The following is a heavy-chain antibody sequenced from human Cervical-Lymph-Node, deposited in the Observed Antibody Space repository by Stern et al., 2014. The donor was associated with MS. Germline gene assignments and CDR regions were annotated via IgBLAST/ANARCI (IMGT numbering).Heavy chain of an antibody. CDR2: IFSNDEK. J-gene: IGHJ4*02. V-gene: IGHV2-26*01. D-gene: IGHD3-22*01. CDR1: GFSLSNARMG. CDR3: ARSNYYDSSGYPYYFDY. Sequence: QVTLKESGPVLVKPTETLTLTCTVSGFSLSNARMGVSWIRQPPGKALEXLAHIFSNDEKSYSTSLKSRLTISKDTSKSQVVLTMTNMDPVDTATYYCARSNYYDSSGYPYYFDYWGQGTLVTVSS.